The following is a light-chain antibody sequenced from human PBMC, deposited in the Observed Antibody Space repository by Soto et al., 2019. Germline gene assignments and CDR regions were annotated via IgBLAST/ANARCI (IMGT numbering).Light chain of an antibody. CDR1: SSNIGAGYD. CDR2: GNN. CDR3: QSYDSSQSGSYV. Sequence: QLVLTQPPSVSGAPGQRVTISCTGSSSNIGAGYDVHWYQRLPGTAPKVLIYGNNNRPSGVPDRFSGSKSGTSASLAITGLQAEDEADYYCQSYDSSQSGSYVFGTGTKLTVL. J-gene: IGLJ1*01. V-gene: IGLV1-40*01.